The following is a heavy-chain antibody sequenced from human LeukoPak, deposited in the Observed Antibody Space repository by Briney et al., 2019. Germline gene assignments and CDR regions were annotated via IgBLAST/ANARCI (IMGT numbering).Heavy chain of an antibody. CDR1: GFTFSSYA. CDR2: ISCSGGST. Sequence: GGSLRLSCAASGFTFSSYAMSWVRQAPGKGLEWVSAISCSGGSTYYADSVKGRFTISRDNSKNTLYLQMNSLRAEDTAVYYYAKDRRSHCSSTSCFQLFDYWGQGTLVTVSS. CDR3: AKDRRSHCSSTSCFQLFDY. V-gene: IGHV3-23*01. J-gene: IGHJ4*02. D-gene: IGHD2-2*01.